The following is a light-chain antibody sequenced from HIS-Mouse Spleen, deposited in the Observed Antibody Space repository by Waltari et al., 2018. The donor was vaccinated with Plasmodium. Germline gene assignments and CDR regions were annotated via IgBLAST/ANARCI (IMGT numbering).Light chain of an antibody. Sequence: QLVLTQSPSASASLGASVKLTCTLSSGHSSYAIAWHQQQPEKGPQYLMKLNSAGSHSKGDGIPDRFSGSSSGAERYLTISSLQSEDEADYYCQTWGTGMGVFGGGTKLTVL. CDR1: SGHSSYA. J-gene: IGLJ2*01. CDR2: LNSAGSH. V-gene: IGLV4-69*01. CDR3: QTWGTGMGV.